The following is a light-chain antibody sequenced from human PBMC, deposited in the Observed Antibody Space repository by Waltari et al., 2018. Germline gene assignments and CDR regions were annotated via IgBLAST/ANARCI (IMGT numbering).Light chain of an antibody. CDR3: QHNVRFPVT. J-gene: IGKJ1*01. CDR2: DSS. CDR1: ESVRRS. V-gene: IGKV3-20*01. Sequence: ALSQSPGTLSPSPGATATRACRASESVRRSLIWYQQKPGQAPRLLIYDSSTRATGVPDRFSGSGFGTDFSLTISRLEPEDFAVYYCQHNVRFPVTFGQGTRVEIK.